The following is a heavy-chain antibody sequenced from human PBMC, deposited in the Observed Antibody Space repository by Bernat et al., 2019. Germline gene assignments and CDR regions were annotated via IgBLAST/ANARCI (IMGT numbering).Heavy chain of an antibody. V-gene: IGHV3-30*18. CDR2: ISYDGSNK. CDR3: AKLEG. D-gene: IGHD1-1*01. J-gene: IGHJ4*02. Sequence: QVQLVESGGGVVQPGRSLRLSCAASGFTFSSYGMHWVRQAPGKGLEWVAVISYDGSNKYYADSVKGRFTISRDNSKNTLYLQMNSLRAEDTAVYYCAKLEGWGQGTLVTVSS. CDR1: GFTFSSYG.